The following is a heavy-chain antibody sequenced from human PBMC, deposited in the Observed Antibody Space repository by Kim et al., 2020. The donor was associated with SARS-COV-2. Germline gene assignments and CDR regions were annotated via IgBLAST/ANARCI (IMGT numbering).Heavy chain of an antibody. CDR3: ARGYGDYGY. Sequence: RRNTTYADSVKGRFTISRDTAKNSLYLEMNSLRADDTAVYYCARGYGDYGYWGQGTLVTVSS. D-gene: IGHD4-17*01. V-gene: IGHV3-11*05. CDR2: RRNT. J-gene: IGHJ4*02.